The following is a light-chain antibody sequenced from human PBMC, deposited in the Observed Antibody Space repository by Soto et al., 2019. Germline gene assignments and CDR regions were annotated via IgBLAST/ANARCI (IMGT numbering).Light chain of an antibody. V-gene: IGKV3-11*01. J-gene: IGKJ1*01. CDR3: HQRSSWPRGT. Sequence: EIVMTQSPATLSVSPGERATLSFMSSQSISNILAWYQQKPGQAPRLLIYDASNRATGVSARFSGSGSGTDFTLTISSLEPEDFAVYYCHQRSSWPRGTFGQGTKVDIK. CDR2: DAS. CDR1: QSISNI.